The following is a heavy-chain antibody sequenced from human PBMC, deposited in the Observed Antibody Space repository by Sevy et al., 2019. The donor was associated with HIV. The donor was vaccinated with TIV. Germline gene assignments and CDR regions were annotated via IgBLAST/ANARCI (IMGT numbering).Heavy chain of an antibody. CDR2: IYPGDSDT. Sequence: GESLKISCKGSGYSFTSYWIGWVRQMPGKGLEWMGIIYPGDSDTRHSPSFQGQVTISADKSISTAYLQWSSLKASDTTMYYCARRGYSGYDYGNYFDYWGQGTLVTVSS. D-gene: IGHD5-12*01. CDR1: GYSFTSYW. J-gene: IGHJ4*02. V-gene: IGHV5-51*01. CDR3: ARRGYSGYDYGNYFDY.